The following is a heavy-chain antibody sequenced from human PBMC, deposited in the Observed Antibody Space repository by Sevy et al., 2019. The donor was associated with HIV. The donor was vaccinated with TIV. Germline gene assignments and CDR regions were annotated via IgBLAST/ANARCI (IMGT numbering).Heavy chain of an antibody. CDR2: IYYSGST. Sequence: SETLSLTCTVSGGSISSYYWSWIRQPPGKGLEWIGYIYYSGSTNYNPSLKSRVTISVDTSKIQFSLKLSSVTAADTAVYYCASGGYYDSSGYSLGYWGQGTLVTVSS. CDR3: ASGGYYDSSGYSLGY. J-gene: IGHJ4*02. D-gene: IGHD3-22*01. V-gene: IGHV4-59*01. CDR1: GGSISSYY.